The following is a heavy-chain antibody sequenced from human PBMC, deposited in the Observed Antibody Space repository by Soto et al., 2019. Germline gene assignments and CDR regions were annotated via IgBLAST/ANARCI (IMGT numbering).Heavy chain of an antibody. V-gene: IGHV3-64*01. J-gene: IGHJ6*03. CDR3: ARSHHDPHQQQWLAYYYYYMDV. CDR1: GFTFSSYA. CDR2: ISSNGGST. D-gene: IGHD6-19*01. Sequence: GGSLRLSCAASGFTFSSYAMHWVRQAPGKGLEYVSAISSNGGSTYYANSVKGRFTISRDNSKNTLYLQMGSLRAEDMAVYYCARSHHDPHQQQWLAYYYYYMDVWGKGTTVTVSS.